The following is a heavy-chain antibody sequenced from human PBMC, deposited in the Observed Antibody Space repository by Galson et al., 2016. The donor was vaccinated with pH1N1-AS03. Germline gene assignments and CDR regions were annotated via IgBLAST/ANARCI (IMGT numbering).Heavy chain of an antibody. CDR3: ARMRDYGDLRDAFDI. Sequence: PALVKPTQTLTLTCTFSGFSLRTSGMCVSWIRRPPGKALEWLARIDWDDDKYYSTSLKTRITISKDTSRSQVVLTMTNMDPVDTATYYCARMRDYGDLRDAFDIWGQGTMVTVSS. V-gene: IGHV2-70*11. CDR1: GFSLRTSGMC. D-gene: IGHD4-17*01. CDR2: IDWDDDK. J-gene: IGHJ3*02.